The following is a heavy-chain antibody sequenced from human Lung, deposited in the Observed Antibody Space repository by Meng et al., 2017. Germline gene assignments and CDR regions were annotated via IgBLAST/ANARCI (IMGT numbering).Heavy chain of an antibody. CDR1: GYTFTTYA. Sequence: QVQPVQSGSELKKPGASVKISCKASGYTFTTYAMNWVRQAPGQGLEWMGWINTDTRNPTYAQGFTGRFVFSLDTSVSTAYLQISSLMAEDTAIYYCARRDLGMSGYYYTVHWGQGTLVTVSS. J-gene: IGHJ4*02. CDR3: ARRDLGMSGYYYTVH. CDR2: INTDTRNP. V-gene: IGHV7-4-1*02. D-gene: IGHD3-22*01.